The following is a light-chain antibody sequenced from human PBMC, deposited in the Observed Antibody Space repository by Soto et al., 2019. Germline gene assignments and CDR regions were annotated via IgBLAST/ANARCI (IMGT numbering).Light chain of an antibody. CDR1: KLGDKY. V-gene: IGLV3-1*01. CDR3: QAWDSSTVV. J-gene: IGLJ2*01. Sequence: SYELTQSPSVSVSPGQTASITCSGDKLGDKYASWYQQKPGQSPVLVIYQDGKRPSGIPERFSGSNSGITASLTISGTQAMDEADYYCQAWDSSTVVFGGGTKLTVL. CDR2: QDG.